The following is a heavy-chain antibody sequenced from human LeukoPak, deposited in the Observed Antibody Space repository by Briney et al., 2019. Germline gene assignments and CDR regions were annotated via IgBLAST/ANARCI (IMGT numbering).Heavy chain of an antibody. CDR3: ARQDTMWFGESRRGDWFDP. Sequence: GESLKISCKGSGYSFTSYWIGWVRQMPGKGLEWMGIIYPGDSDTRYSPSFQGQVTISADKSISTAYLQWSSLKASDTAMYYCARQDTMWFGESRRGDWFDPWGQGTLVTVSS. CDR1: GYSFTSYW. CDR2: IYPGDSDT. V-gene: IGHV5-51*01. J-gene: IGHJ5*02. D-gene: IGHD3-10*01.